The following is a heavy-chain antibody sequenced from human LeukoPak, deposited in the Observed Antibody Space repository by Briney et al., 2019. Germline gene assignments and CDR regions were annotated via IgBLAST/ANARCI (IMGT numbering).Heavy chain of an antibody. CDR3: ARVMSPDIVSAFDV. J-gene: IGHJ3*01. D-gene: IGHD5/OR15-5a*01. CDR1: GFTFSSYW. V-gene: IGHV3-74*01. Sequence: GGSLRLSCAASGFTFSSYWMHWVRQAPGKGPVWVSRIRSDGSGSNYADSVKGRFTISRDNAKDALYLQMNSLRVDDTAVYFCARVMSPDIVSAFDVWGQGTMVTVSS. CDR2: IRSDGSGS.